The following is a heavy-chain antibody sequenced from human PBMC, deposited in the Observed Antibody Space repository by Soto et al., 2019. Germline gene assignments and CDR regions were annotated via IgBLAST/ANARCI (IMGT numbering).Heavy chain of an antibody. CDR3: ARGDRVPDYYDSSGYRFPPFDD. CDR1: GFTFSSYA. V-gene: IGHV3-23*01. D-gene: IGHD3-22*01. CDR2: ISGSGGST. Sequence: GGSLRLSCAASGFTFSSYAMSWVRQAPGKGLEWVSAISGSGGSTYYADSVKGRFTISRDNSKNTLYLQMNSLRAEDTAVYYCARGDRVPDYYDSSGYRFPPFDDWGQGTLVTVSS. J-gene: IGHJ4*02.